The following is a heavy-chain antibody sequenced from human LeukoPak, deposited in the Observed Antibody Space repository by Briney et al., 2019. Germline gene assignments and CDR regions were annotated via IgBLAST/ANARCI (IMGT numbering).Heavy chain of an antibody. CDR3: ATQSHVRGVIY. D-gene: IGHD3-10*02. CDR1: GGTFSSYA. V-gene: IGHV1-8*02. Sequence: ASVKVSCKASGGTFSSYAISWVRQAPGQGLEWMGWMNPNSGNTGYAQKFQGRVTMTRNTSISTAYMELSSLRSEDTAVYYCATQSHVRGVIYWGQGTLVTVSS. CDR2: MNPNSGNT. J-gene: IGHJ4*02.